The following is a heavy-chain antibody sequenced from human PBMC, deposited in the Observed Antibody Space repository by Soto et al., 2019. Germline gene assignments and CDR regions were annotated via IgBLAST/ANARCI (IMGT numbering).Heavy chain of an antibody. D-gene: IGHD6-19*01. V-gene: IGHV3-30-3*01. CDR1: RFTFSYYA. J-gene: IGHJ3*01. CDR2: ILSDGSKQ. CDR3: VRTIAVAGLVAFDL. Sequence: PGGSLRLSCAASRFTFSYYAMHWIRQAPGKGLEWMAVILSDGSKQYYAESVKGRFTISRDNSKSTLYLQMNSLRVEDTAVYYCVRTIAVAGLVAFDLGGKGKMVTVS.